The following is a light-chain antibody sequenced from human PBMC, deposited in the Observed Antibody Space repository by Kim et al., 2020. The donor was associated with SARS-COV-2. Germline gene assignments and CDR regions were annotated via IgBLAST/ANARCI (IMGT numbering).Light chain of an antibody. CDR2: QDS. J-gene: IGLJ2*01. V-gene: IGLV3-1*01. CDR1: KLGDKY. CDR3: QAWDSTHVV. Sequence: SYELTQPPSVSVSTGQTASITCSGDKLGDKYACWYQQKPGQSPVLVIYQDSKRPSGIPERFSGSNSGNTATLTISGTQAMDEADYYCQAWDSTHVVFGGGTQLTVL.